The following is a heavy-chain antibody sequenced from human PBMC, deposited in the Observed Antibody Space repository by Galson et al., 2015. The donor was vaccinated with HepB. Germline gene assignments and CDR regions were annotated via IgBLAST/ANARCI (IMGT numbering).Heavy chain of an antibody. CDR3: ARDRAYSSFDY. J-gene: IGHJ4*02. D-gene: IGHD2-15*01. CDR2: INPDGSKL. Sequence: SLRLSCAASGFTFRSSWMVWVRQAPGKGLEWVATINPDGSKLGYLDSVRGRFTISRDSAQNSLFLHMNSLTAEDTAVYYCARDRAYSSFDYLGQGTLVTVPS. CDR1: GFTFRSSW. V-gene: IGHV3-7*01.